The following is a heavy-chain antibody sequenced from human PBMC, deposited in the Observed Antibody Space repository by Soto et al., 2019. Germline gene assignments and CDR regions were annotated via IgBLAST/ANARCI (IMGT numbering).Heavy chain of an antibody. CDR1: GFTFSSYA. CDR3: AKDLLVVVVAAHAEYFQH. Sequence: PGGSLRLSCAASGFTFSSYAMSWVRQAPGKGLEWVSAISGSGGSTYYADSVKGRFTISRDNSKNTLYLQMNSLRAEDTAVYYCAKDLLVVVVAAHAEYFQHWGQGTLVTVSS. D-gene: IGHD2-15*01. CDR2: ISGSGGST. J-gene: IGHJ1*01. V-gene: IGHV3-23*01.